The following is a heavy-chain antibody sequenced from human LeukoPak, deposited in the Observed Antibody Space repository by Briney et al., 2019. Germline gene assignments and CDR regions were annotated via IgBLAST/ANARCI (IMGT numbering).Heavy chain of an antibody. CDR1: GGSISSYY. CDR3: ARELLWFGGYFDY. J-gene: IGHJ4*02. CDR2: IYYSGST. D-gene: IGHD3-10*01. Sequence: SETLSLTCTVSGGSISSYYWSWIRQPPGKGLEWIGYIYYSGSTNYNPSLKSRVTISVDTSKNQFSLKLSSVTAADTAVYYCARELLWFGGYFDYWGQGTLVTVSS. V-gene: IGHV4-59*01.